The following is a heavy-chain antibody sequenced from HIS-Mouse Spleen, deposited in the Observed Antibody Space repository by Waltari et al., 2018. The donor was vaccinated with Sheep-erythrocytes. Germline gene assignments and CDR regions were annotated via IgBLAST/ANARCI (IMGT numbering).Heavy chain of an antibody. Sequence: QVQLQESGPGLVKPSPTLSLTCTVSGGSISRGGYYWRWIRQHPGKGLEWFGYIYYSGSTYYNPSLKSRVTISVDTSKNQFSLKLSSVTAADTAVYYCARDPLTGADYWGQGTLVTVSS. D-gene: IGHD7-27*01. J-gene: IGHJ4*02. CDR2: IYYSGST. V-gene: IGHV4-31*03. CDR3: ARDPLTGADY. CDR1: GGSISRGGYY.